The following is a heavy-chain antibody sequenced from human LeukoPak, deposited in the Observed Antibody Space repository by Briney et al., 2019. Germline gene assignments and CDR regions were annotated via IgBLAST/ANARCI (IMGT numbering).Heavy chain of an antibody. CDR1: GGPISNYC. CDR3: ARHYIPDYSFDS. D-gene: IGHD4-11*01. Sequence: SETLSLTCTVSGGPISNYCLSWIRQPPGKGLEGVGYIFSTGTTTYTPCPKSRVTISVDTTTSQSSLNLNSVTAADTAVYYCARHYIPDYSFDSWGQGTLVTVSS. CDR2: IFSTGTT. J-gene: IGHJ4*02. V-gene: IGHV4-59*08.